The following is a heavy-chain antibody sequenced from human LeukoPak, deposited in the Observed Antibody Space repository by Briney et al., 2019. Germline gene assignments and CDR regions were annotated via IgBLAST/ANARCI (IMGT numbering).Heavy chain of an antibody. J-gene: IGHJ4*02. CDR2: FDPEDGET. Sequence: ASVNVSCQVSGYTLTELSMHWVQQAPGKGLEGMGGFDPEDGETIYAQKFQGRVTMTEDTSTDTAYMELSSLRSEDTAVYYCATGKGPGSGSWEPLDYWGQGTLVTVSS. CDR1: GYTLTELS. V-gene: IGHV1-24*01. D-gene: IGHD3-10*01. CDR3: ATGKGPGSGSWEPLDY.